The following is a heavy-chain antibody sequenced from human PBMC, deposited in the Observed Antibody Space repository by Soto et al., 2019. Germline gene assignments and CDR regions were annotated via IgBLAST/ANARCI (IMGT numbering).Heavy chain of an antibody. CDR3: ARATGDSNYDYYYYGMDV. CDR2: IWYDGSNK. D-gene: IGHD4-4*01. V-gene: IGHV3-33*01. CDR1: GFTFSSYG. J-gene: IGHJ6*02. Sequence: GSLRLSCAASGFTFSSYGMHWVRQAPGKGLEWVAVIWYDGSNKYYADSVKGRFTISRDNSKNTLYLQMNSLRAEDTAVYYCARATGDSNYDYYYYGMDVWGQGTTVTVSS.